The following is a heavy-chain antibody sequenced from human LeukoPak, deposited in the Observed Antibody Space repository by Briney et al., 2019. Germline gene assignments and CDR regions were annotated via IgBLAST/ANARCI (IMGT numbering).Heavy chain of an antibody. V-gene: IGHV7-4-1*02. D-gene: IGHD6-13*01. Sequence: ASVKVSCKASGYTYTTYATNWVRQAPGQGLEWMGWINLNTGNPTYAQGFTGRFVFSLDKSVSTAYLQISSLKAEDTAVYYCARLAAAHDYWGQGTLVTVSS. CDR2: INLNTGNP. CDR1: GYTYTTYA. J-gene: IGHJ4*02. CDR3: ARLAAAHDY.